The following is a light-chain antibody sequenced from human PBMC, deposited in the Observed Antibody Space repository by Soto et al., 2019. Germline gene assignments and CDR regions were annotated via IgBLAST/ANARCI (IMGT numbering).Light chain of an antibody. CDR2: AAS. CDR1: QSISSY. J-gene: IGKJ1*01. V-gene: IGKV1-39*01. Sequence: DIQMTQSPSSLSASVGDRVTITCRASQSISSYLNWYQQKPGKATKLLIYAASSLQSGVTSRFSGRGSGTDFTLTISSLQPEYFATYYCQQSYSTPRTFGQGTKVEIK. CDR3: QQSYSTPRT.